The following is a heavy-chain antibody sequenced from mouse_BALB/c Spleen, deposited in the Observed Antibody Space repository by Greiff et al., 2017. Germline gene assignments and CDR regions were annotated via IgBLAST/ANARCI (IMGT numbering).Heavy chain of an antibody. CDR3: GRWGLTAFAY. CDR2: IDPANGNT. J-gene: IGHJ3*01. Sequence: VQLQQSGAELVKPGASVKLSCTASGFNIKDTYMYWVKQRPEQGLEWIGRIDPANGNTKYDPKFQGKATITADTSSNTAYLQLSSLTSEDTAVYYCGRWGLTAFAYWGPGTLVTVSA. V-gene: IGHV14-3*02. D-gene: IGHD1-2*01. CDR1: GFNIKDTY.